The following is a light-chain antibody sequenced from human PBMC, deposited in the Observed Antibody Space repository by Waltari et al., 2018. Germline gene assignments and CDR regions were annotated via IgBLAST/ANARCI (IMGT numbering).Light chain of an antibody. CDR2: RNN. CDR3: AAWDDSLSGHMV. Sequence: QSILTQPTSASGTPGQRVTISCSGSSPHIGSNSVPWYQEVPGTAPKLLIYRNNQRPSGVPDRFSGSKSGTSASLAISGLRSEDEAHYYCAAWDDSLSGHMVFGGGTKLTVL. CDR1: SPHIGSNS. J-gene: IGLJ2*01. V-gene: IGLV1-47*01.